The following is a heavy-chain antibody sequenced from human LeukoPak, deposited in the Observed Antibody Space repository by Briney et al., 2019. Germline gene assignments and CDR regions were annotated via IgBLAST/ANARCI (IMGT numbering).Heavy chain of an antibody. V-gene: IGHV1-46*01. CDR1: GYTFTGYY. D-gene: IGHD2/OR15-2a*01. Sequence: ASVKVSCKASGYTFTGYYMHWVRQAPGQGLEWMGIINPSGGSTSYAQKFQGRVTMTRDTSTSTVYMELSSLRSEDTAVYYCARGGAGVQLAFYGYFDYWGQGTLVTVSS. CDR3: ARGGAGVQLAFYGYFDY. J-gene: IGHJ4*02. CDR2: INPSGGST.